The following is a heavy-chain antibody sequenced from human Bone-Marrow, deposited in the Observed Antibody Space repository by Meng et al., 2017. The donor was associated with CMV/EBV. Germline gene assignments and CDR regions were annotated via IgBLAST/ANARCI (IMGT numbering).Heavy chain of an antibody. CDR1: GDSVSSNSAA. CDR2: TYYRSKWYN. Sequence: SQTLSLTCAISGDSVSSNSAAWNWIRQSPSRGLEWLGRTYYRSKWYNDYAVSVKSRITINPDTSKNQFSLKLSSVTAADTAVYYCARGPSPPPRKSSIVGATHSTVNGMDVWAQGTTVTVSS. CDR3: ARGPSPPPRKSSIVGATHSTVNGMDV. V-gene: IGHV6-1*01. J-gene: IGHJ6*02. D-gene: IGHD1-26*01.